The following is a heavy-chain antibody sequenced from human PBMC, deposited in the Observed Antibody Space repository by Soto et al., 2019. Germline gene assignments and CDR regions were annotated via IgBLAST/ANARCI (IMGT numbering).Heavy chain of an antibody. Sequence: SETLSLTCTVSGGSISSYYWSWIRQPPGKGLEWIGYIYYSGSTNYNPSLKSRVTISVDTSKNQFSLKLSSVTAADTAVYYCARGWLRSPEGWYYYYYYMDVWGKGTTVTVSS. CDR1: GGSISSYY. J-gene: IGHJ6*03. CDR2: IYYSGST. CDR3: ARGWLRSPEGWYYYYYYMDV. D-gene: IGHD5-12*01. V-gene: IGHV4-59*01.